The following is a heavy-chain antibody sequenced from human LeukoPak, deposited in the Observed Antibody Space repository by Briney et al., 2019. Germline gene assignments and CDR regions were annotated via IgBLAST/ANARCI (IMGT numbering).Heavy chain of an antibody. CDR2: INPSGGST. Sequence: ASVKVSCKASGYTFTSYYMHWVQQAPGQGLEWMGIINPSGGSTSYAQKFQGRVTMTRDTSTSTVYMELSSLRSEDTAVYYCARDLTTYYDFWSDYGGFDYWGQGTLVTVSS. CDR3: ARDLTTYYDFWSDYGGFDY. J-gene: IGHJ4*02. CDR1: GYTFTSYY. D-gene: IGHD3-3*01. V-gene: IGHV1-46*01.